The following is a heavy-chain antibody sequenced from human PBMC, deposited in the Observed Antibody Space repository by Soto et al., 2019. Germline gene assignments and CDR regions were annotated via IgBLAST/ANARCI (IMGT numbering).Heavy chain of an antibody. D-gene: IGHD6-6*01. V-gene: IGHV4-4*02. CDR1: GGSISSSNW. J-gene: IGHJ6*02. Sequence: QVQLQESGPGLVKPSGTLSLTCAVSGGSISSSNWWSWVRQPPGKGLEWIGEIYHSGSTNYNPSLKSRVTISVDKSKNQFSLKLSSVTAADTAVYYCARFKRGSSPSYYYYGMDVWGQGTTVTVSS. CDR3: ARFKRGSSPSYYYYGMDV. CDR2: IYHSGST.